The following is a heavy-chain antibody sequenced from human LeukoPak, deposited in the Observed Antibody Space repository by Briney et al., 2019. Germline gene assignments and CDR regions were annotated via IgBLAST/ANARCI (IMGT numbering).Heavy chain of an antibody. D-gene: IGHD6-13*01. V-gene: IGHV4-39*01. Sequence: SETLYLTCTVSGGSISSSSYYWGWIRQPPGKGLEWIGSIYYSGSTYYNPSLKSQVTISVDTSKNQFSLKVGSVTAADTAVYYCARLGAAAGYYYYMDVWGKGTTVTVSS. CDR2: IYYSGST. CDR1: GGSISSSSYY. J-gene: IGHJ6*03. CDR3: ARLGAAAGYYYYMDV.